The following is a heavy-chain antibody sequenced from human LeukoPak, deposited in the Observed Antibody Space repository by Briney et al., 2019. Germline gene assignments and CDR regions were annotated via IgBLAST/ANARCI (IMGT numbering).Heavy chain of an antibody. CDR1: GYTFTGYY. V-gene: IGHV1-2*02. CDR2: INPNSGGT. CDR3: ARVHGAVEAYYFAY. J-gene: IGHJ4*02. Sequence: ASVKVSCKASGYTFTGYYMHWVRQAPGQGLEWMGWINPNSGGTNYAQKFQGRVTMTRDTSISTAYMELSRLRSDDTAVYYCARVHGAVEAYYFAYWGQGTLVTVSS. D-gene: IGHD6-19*01.